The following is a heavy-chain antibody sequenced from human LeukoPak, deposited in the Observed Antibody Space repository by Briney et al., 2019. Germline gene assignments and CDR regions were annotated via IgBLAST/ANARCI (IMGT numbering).Heavy chain of an antibody. D-gene: IGHD2-21*02. CDR1: GGTFNNYA. J-gene: IGHJ5*02. V-gene: IGHV1-69*05. Sequence: SVKVSCKASGGTFNNYAISWVRQAPGQGPEWMGGIMPLFGTPSYAQKFQGRVSLTTDTSTSTAYLELRSLKSDDTAIYYCAEDRMGLMTLPMTAADLWGQGTLVTVSS. CDR2: IMPLFGTP. CDR3: AEDRMGLMTLPMTAADL.